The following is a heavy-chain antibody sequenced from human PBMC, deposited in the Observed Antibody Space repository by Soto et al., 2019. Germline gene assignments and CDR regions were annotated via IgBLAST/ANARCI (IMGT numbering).Heavy chain of an antibody. V-gene: IGHV2-5*02. D-gene: IGHD3-3*01. CDR2: IYWDDDK. Sequence: SGPTLVNPTQTLTLTCTFSGFSLSTSGVGVGWIRQPPGKALEWLALIYWDDDKRYSPSLKSRLTITKDTSKNQVVLTMTNMDPVDTATYYCAHSVPEGNDFWSGYTVSAFDIWGQGTMVTVSS. J-gene: IGHJ3*02. CDR1: GFSLSTSGVG. CDR3: AHSVPEGNDFWSGYTVSAFDI.